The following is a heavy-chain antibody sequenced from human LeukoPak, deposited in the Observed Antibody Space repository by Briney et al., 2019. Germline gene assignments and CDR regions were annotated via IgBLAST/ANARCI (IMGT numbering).Heavy chain of an antibody. CDR1: GGTFSSYA. CDR3: ARGMVRGVITPGY. CDR2: INPNSGGT. V-gene: IGHV1-2*02. D-gene: IGHD3-10*01. Sequence: ASVKVSCKASGGTFSSYAISWVRQAPGQGLEWMGWINPNSGGTNYAQKFQGRVTMTRDTSISTAYMELSRLRSDDTAVYYCARGMVRGVITPGYWGQGTLVTVSS. J-gene: IGHJ4*02.